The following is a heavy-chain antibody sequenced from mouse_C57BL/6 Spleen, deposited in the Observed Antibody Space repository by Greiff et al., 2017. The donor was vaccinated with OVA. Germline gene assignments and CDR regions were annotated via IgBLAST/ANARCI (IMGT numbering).Heavy chain of an antibody. CDR2: IYPGNSDT. CDR1: GYTFTSYW. V-gene: IGHV1-5*01. CDR3: TRTDYYGSSYEGYYAMDY. Sequence: VQLQQSGTVLARPGASVKMSCKTSGYTFTSYWMHWVKQRPGQGLEWIGAIYPGNSDTSYNQKFKGKAKLTAVTSASTAYMELSSLTNEDSAVYYCTRTDYYGSSYEGYYAMDYWGQGTSVTVSS. D-gene: IGHD1-1*01. J-gene: IGHJ4*01.